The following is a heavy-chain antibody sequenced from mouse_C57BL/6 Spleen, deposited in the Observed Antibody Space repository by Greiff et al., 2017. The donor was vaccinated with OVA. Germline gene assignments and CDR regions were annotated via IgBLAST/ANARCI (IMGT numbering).Heavy chain of an antibody. CDR3: ARPPFYDYDEGFAY. CDR1: GYTFTSYW. D-gene: IGHD2-4*01. V-gene: IGHV1-55*01. Sequence: VQLQQPGAELVKPGASVKMSCKASGYTFTSYWITWVKQRPGQGLAWIGDISPGIGSTNYNEKFKSKATLTVDTSSSTASMQLSSLTSEDSAVYYCARPPFYDYDEGFAYWGQGTLVTVSA. CDR2: ISPGIGST. J-gene: IGHJ3*01.